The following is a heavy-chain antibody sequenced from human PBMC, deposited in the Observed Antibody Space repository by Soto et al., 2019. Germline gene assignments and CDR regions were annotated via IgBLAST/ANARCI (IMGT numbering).Heavy chain of an antibody. CDR3: AREEAYYYYGMDV. Sequence: QVQLVESGGGVVQPGRSLRLSCAASGFTFSSYGMHWVRQAPGKGLEWVAVIWYDGSNKYYADAVKGRFTISRDNSKNTLYLHMNSLSAEDTAVYYCAREEAYYYYGMDVWGQGTTVTVSS. J-gene: IGHJ6*02. CDR2: IWYDGSNK. V-gene: IGHV3-33*01. CDR1: GFTFSSYG.